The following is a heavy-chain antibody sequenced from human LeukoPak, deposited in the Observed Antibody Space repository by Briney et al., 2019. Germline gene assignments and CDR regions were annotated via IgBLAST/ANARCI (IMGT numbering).Heavy chain of an antibody. Sequence: ASVKVSCKASGYTFTGYYMHWVRQAPGQGLEWMGWISAYNGNTNYAQKLQGRVTMTTDTSTSTAYMELRSLRSDDTAVYYCARLYYPIYYFDYWGQGTLVTVSS. J-gene: IGHJ4*02. D-gene: IGHD1-26*01. V-gene: IGHV1-18*04. CDR3: ARLYYPIYYFDY. CDR1: GYTFTGYY. CDR2: ISAYNGNT.